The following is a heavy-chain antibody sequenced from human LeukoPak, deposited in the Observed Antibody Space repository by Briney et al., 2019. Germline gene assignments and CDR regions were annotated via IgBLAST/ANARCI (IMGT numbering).Heavy chain of an antibody. D-gene: IGHD3-22*01. CDR3: ARDYYDSSAYHWNFDY. Sequence: SGTLSLTCTVSGGSISSYYWSWIRQPPGKGLEWIWYIYYSGSTNYNPSLKSRVTISVDTSKNQFSLKLSSVTAADTAVYYCARDYYDSSAYHWNFDYWGQGTLVTVSS. CDR2: IYYSGST. CDR1: GGSISSYY. V-gene: IGHV4-59*01. J-gene: IGHJ4*02.